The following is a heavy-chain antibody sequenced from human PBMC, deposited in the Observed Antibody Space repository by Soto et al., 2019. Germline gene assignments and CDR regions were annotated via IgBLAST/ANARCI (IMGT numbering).Heavy chain of an antibody. D-gene: IGHD3-22*01. V-gene: IGHV3-23*01. CDR1: GFTFSSYA. CDR3: AKDLYYYDSSGYYLLGPFDY. CDR2: ISGSGGST. J-gene: IGHJ4*02. Sequence: GSLRLSCAASGFTFSSYAMSWVRQAPGKGLEWVSAISGSGGSTYYADSVKGRFTISRDNSKNTLYLQMNSLRAEDTAVYYCAKDLYYYDSSGYYLLGPFDYWGQGTLVTVSS.